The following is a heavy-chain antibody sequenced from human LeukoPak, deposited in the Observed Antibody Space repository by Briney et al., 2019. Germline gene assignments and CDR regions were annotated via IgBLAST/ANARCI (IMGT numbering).Heavy chain of an antibody. D-gene: IGHD4-11*01. Sequence: GGSLRLSCAASGFTFDDYAMHWVRQAPGKGLEWVSGISWNSGSIGYADSVKGRFTISRDNAKSSLYLQMNSLRAEDTALYYCAKETTVTQYYYYYYGMDVWGQGTTVTVSS. CDR3: AKETTVTQYYYYYYGMDV. J-gene: IGHJ6*02. CDR1: GFTFDDYA. V-gene: IGHV3-9*01. CDR2: ISWNSGSI.